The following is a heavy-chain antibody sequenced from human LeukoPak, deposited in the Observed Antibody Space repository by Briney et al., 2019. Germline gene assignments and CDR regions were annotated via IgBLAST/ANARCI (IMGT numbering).Heavy chain of an antibody. Sequence: SVRVSCKASGGTFSSYAISWVRQAPGQGLEWMGGIIPIFGTANYAQKFQGRVTMTTDTSTSTAYMELRSLRSDDTAVYYCAKISPVLRYFDWLLSGGYYFDYWGQGTLVTVSS. CDR2: IIPIFGTA. V-gene: IGHV1-69*05. J-gene: IGHJ4*02. CDR3: AKISPVLRYFDWLLSGGYYFDY. CDR1: GGTFSSYA. D-gene: IGHD3-9*01.